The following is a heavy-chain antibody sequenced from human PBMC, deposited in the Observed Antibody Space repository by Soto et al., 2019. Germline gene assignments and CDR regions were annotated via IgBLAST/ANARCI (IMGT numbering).Heavy chain of an antibody. J-gene: IGHJ5*02. CDR3: ASGPYGSGSYYYNWFDP. CDR1: VGSISIGDYY. D-gene: IGHD3-10*01. V-gene: IGHV4-30-4*01. Sequence: PSETLSVTCTFSVGSISIGDYYWSGIRQPPGKGLEWIGYIYYSGSTYYNPSLKSRVTISVDTSKNQFSLKLSSVTAADTAVYYCASGPYGSGSYYYNWFDPWGQGTLVTVSS. CDR2: IYYSGST.